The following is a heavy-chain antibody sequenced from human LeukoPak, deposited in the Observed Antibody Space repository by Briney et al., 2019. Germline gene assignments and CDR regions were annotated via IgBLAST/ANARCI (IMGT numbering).Heavy chain of an antibody. J-gene: IGHJ3*02. V-gene: IGHV1-18*01. CDR1: GYTFNTYG. Sequence: ASVKVSCKASGYTFNTYGTTWVRQAPGQGLEWMGWISGYNGKTKYAQKLQDRVTMTTDTSTTTAYMELRSLRSDDTAVYYCARRPVAFDIWGQGTMVTVSS. CDR2: ISGYNGKT. CDR3: ARRPVAFDI.